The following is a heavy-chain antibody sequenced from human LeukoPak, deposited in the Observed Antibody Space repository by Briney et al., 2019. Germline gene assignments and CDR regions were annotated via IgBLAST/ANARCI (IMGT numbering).Heavy chain of an antibody. CDR3: ARAPVIVVVPAAHNWFDP. D-gene: IGHD2-2*01. J-gene: IGHJ5*02. V-gene: IGHV1-2*02. Sequence: ASVKVSCKASGYTFTGYYMHWVRQAPGQGLGWMGWINPNSGGTNYAQKFQGRVTMTRDTSISTAYMELSRLRSDDTAVYYCARAPVIVVVPAAHNWFDPWGQGTLVTVSS. CDR1: GYTFTGYY. CDR2: INPNSGGT.